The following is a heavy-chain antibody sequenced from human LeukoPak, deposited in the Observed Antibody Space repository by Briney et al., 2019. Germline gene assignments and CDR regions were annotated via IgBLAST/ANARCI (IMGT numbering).Heavy chain of an antibody. Sequence: GGSLRLSCAAPGFTFSSYTMNWVRQAPGKGLEWVSSISSSSSYIYYADSVKGRLTISRDNAKNSLYLQMNSLRAEDTAVYYCARDPTPRYCSGGSCYTHYGMDVWGQGTSVTVSS. J-gene: IGHJ6*02. D-gene: IGHD2-15*01. CDR2: ISSSSSYI. CDR3: ARDPTPRYCSGGSCYTHYGMDV. CDR1: GFTFSSYT. V-gene: IGHV3-21*01.